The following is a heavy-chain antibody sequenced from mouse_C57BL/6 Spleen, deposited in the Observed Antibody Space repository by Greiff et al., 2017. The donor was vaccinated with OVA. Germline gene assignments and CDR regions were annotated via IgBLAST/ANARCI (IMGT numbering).Heavy chain of an antibody. CDR2: IDPSDSYT. CDR1: GYTFTSYW. V-gene: IGHV1-50*01. J-gene: IGHJ4*01. CDR3: ARGRMDY. Sequence: QVQLQQPGAELVKPGASVKLSCKASGYTFTSYWMQWVKQRPGQGLEWIGEIDPSDSYTNYNQKFKGKATLTVDTSSSTAYMQLSSLTSEDSAVYYCARGRMDYWGQGTPVTVSS.